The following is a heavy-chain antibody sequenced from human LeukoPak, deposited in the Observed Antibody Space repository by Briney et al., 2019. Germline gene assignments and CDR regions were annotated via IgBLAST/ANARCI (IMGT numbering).Heavy chain of an antibody. V-gene: IGHV4-4*07. D-gene: IGHD5-18*01. CDR1: GGSISTYY. CDR3: AREASGYSYGYGEH. J-gene: IGHJ4*02. CDR2: IYSSGST. Sequence: SETLSLTCTVSGGSISTYYHNWIRQPAGKGLEWLGRIYSSGSTNYNPSLKSRVTMSVDTSKNHLSLKLSSVTAADTAVYYCAREASGYSYGYGEHWGQGTLVTVSS.